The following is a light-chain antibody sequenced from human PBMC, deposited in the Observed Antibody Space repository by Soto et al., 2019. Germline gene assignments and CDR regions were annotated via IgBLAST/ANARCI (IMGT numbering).Light chain of an antibody. V-gene: IGKV1-9*01. Sequence: DIQLTQSPSFLSASVGGRVTITCRASQAISSHLAWYQQKPGKAPNLLIYGASTLQSGVPSRFSGSGSGTDFTLTISCLQSEDFATYYCQQSYSSPQTFGQGTKVDIK. J-gene: IGKJ1*01. CDR2: GAS. CDR3: QQSYSSPQT. CDR1: QAISSH.